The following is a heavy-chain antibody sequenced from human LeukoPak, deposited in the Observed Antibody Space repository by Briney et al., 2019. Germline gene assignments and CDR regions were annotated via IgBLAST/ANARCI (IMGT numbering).Heavy chain of an antibody. CDR3: ARVKNYYDSSGYLYYFDY. D-gene: IGHD3-22*01. CDR1: GYTFTGYF. Sequence: GASVKVSCKASGYTFTGYFMHWVRQAPGQGLEWMGWINPNSGGTNYAQKFQGRVTMTRDTSISTAYMELSGLRSDDTAVYYCARVKNYYDSSGYLYYFDYWGRGTLVTVSS. V-gene: IGHV1-2*02. J-gene: IGHJ4*02. CDR2: INPNSGGT.